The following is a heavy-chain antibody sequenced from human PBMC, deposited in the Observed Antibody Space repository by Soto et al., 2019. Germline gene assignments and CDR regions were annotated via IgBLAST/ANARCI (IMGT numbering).Heavy chain of an antibody. CDR3: ATYTSLDY. CDR2: IYSGGST. CDR1: GFTVSNNY. D-gene: IGHD2-2*02. J-gene: IGHJ4*02. V-gene: IGHV3-53*02. Sequence: EVQLVETGGGLIQPGGALRLSCAASGFTVSNNYMSWVRQAPGKGLEWVSLIYSGGSTFYADSVKGRFTISRDNSKNILFLQMNSLRAEDTAVYFCATYTSLDYWGQGTLVTVSS.